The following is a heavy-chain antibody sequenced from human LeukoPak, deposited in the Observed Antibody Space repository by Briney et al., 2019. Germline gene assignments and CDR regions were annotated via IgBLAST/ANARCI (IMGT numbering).Heavy chain of an antibody. CDR2: IKSKTDGETT. D-gene: IGHD6-13*01. V-gene: IGHV3-15*01. Sequence: GGSLRLSCAASGFTFSNAWMSWVRQAPGKGLEWVGRIKSKTDGETTDYASRVKGRFTISRDDSKNTLYLQMSSLKTEAIAVYYCTTGGGGSWYFDYWGQGTLVTVSS. J-gene: IGHJ4*02. CDR3: TTGGGGSWYFDY. CDR1: GFTFSNAW.